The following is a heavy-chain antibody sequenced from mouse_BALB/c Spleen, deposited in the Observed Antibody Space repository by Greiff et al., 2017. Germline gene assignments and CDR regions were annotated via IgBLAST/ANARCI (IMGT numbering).Heavy chain of an antibody. CDR1: GYTFTSYW. Sequence: VQLQQSGAELAKPGASVKMSCKASGYTFTSYWMHWVKQRPGQGLEWIGYINPSTGYTEYNQKFKDKATLTADKSSSTAYMQLSSLTSEDSAVYYCASLLWLRQRYFDYWGQGTTLTVSS. J-gene: IGHJ2*01. CDR3: ASLLWLRQRYFDY. CDR2: INPSTGYT. V-gene: IGHV1-7*01. D-gene: IGHD2-2*01.